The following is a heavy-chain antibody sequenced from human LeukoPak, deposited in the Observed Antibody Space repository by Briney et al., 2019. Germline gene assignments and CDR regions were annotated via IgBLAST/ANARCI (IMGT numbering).Heavy chain of an antibody. CDR3: ARTLYTAAAPGGFDY. CDR2: INPKNAGT. V-gene: IGHV1-2*02. D-gene: IGHD6-13*01. J-gene: IGHJ4*02. CDR1: GYTFTGYY. Sequence: ASVKVSCKASGYTFTGYYMHWVRQAPGQGLEWMGWINPKNAGTNYAQKFQGRVTMTRDTSISTAYMELSRLRSDDTAVYYCARTLYTAAAPGGFDYWGQGTLVTVSS.